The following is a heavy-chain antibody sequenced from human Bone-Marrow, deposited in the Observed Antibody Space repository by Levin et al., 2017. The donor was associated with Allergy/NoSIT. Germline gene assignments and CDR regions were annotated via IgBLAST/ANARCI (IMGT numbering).Heavy chain of an antibody. Sequence: PGESLKISCAVSGFTFSNYGMHWVRQAPGKGLEWVAHISYDGSDKDYADSVKGRFTISRDSSKNTLYLQMNSLRAEDTAVYYCAKLLPWLVLTAPFDYWGQGTLVTVSS. D-gene: IGHD6-19*01. J-gene: IGHJ4*02. V-gene: IGHV3-30*18. CDR1: GFTFSNYG. CDR3: AKLLPWLVLTAPFDY. CDR2: ISYDGSDK.